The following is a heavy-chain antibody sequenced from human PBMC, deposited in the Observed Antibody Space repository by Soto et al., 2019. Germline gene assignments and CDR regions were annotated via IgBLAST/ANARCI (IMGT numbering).Heavy chain of an antibody. D-gene: IGHD3-3*01. Sequence: ASVKVSCKASGYTFTRYDINWVRQATGQGLEWMGWMNPNSGNTGYAQKFQGRVTMTRNTSISTAYMELSSLRSEDTAVYYCARVYYDFWSGYSPIYYYYYYMDVWGKGTTVTVSS. CDR2: MNPNSGNT. J-gene: IGHJ6*03. CDR1: GYTFTRYD. V-gene: IGHV1-8*01. CDR3: ARVYYDFWSGYSPIYYYYYYMDV.